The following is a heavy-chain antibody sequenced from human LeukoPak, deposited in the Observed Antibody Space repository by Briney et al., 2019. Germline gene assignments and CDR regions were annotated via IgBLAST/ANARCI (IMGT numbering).Heavy chain of an antibody. V-gene: IGHV3-66*01. CDR3: ATGNSGSYYVPCLQFDY. CDR1: GFTVSSNY. J-gene: IGHJ4*02. Sequence: PGGSLRLSCAVSGFTVSSNYMSWVRQAPGPGLGWFSVLCSGGSTSYAESVKGRFTISRDNSKNTLYLQMNSLRAEDTAVYYCATGNSGSYYVPCLQFDYWGQGTLVTVSS. CDR2: LCSGGST. D-gene: IGHD1-26*01.